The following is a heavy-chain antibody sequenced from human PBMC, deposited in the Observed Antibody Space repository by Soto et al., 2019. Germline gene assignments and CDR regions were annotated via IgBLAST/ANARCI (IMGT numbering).Heavy chain of an antibody. D-gene: IGHD2-15*01. J-gene: IGHJ4*02. Sequence: GGSLRLSCAASGFTFSSYWMSWVRQAPGKGLEWVANIKQDGSEKYYVDSVKGRFTISRDNAKNSLYLQMNSLRAEDTAVYYCATALIPRMGVVVAATRRRQYWGQGTLVTVSS. CDR2: IKQDGSEK. CDR1: GFTFSSYW. V-gene: IGHV3-7*01. CDR3: ATALIPRMGVVVAATRRRQY.